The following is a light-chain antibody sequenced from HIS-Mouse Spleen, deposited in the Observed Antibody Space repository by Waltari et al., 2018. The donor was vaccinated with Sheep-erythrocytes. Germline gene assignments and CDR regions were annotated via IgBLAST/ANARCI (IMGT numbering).Light chain of an antibody. CDR1: QSISSY. V-gene: IGKV1-39*01. CDR2: AAS. J-gene: IGKJ2*01. Sequence: DIQMTQSPSSLSASVGDRVTITCRASQSISSYLNWYKQKPGKATKLLIYAASSLQSGVPSRFSGSGSGTDFTLTISSLQPEEFATYYCQQSDSTPYTFGQGTKLEIK. CDR3: QQSDSTPYT.